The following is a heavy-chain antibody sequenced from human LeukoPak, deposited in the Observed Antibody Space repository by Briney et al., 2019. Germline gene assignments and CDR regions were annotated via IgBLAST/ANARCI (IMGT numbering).Heavy chain of an antibody. CDR3: AREPLEYSSSEDAFDI. CDR2: IYSGGST. D-gene: IGHD6-6*01. Sequence: QPGGSLRLSCAASGFTVSSNYMSWVRQAPGKGLERVSVIYSGGSTYYADSVKGRFTISRDNSKKTLYLQMNRLRAEDTAVYYCAREPLEYSSSEDAFDIWGQGTMVTVSS. V-gene: IGHV3-53*01. J-gene: IGHJ3*02. CDR1: GFTVSSNY.